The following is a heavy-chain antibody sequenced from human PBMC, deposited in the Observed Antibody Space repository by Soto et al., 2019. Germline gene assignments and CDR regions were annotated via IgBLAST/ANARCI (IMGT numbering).Heavy chain of an antibody. V-gene: IGHV1-46*03. CDR2: IRPSGGST. CDR3: AREPARGYVDY. J-gene: IGHJ4*02. CDR1: GYTFSSYY. Sequence: ASVKVSCKASGYTFSSYYMHWVRQAPGQGLEWMGIIRPSGGSTTYAQKFQGRVTMTRDTSTSTVYMELSSLRSEDTAVYYCAREPARGYVDYWGQGTQVTVS.